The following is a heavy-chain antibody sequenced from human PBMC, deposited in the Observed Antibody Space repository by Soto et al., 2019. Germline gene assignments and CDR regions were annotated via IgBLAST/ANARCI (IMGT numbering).Heavy chain of an antibody. V-gene: IGHV3-30-3*01. J-gene: IGHJ6*02. D-gene: IGHD2-21*02. CDR3: ARDIVVVTAFYYYYYYGMDV. Sequence: GGSLRLSCAASGFTFSSYAMHWVRQAPGKGLEWVAVISYDGSNKYYADSVKGRFTISRDNSKNTLYLQMNSLRAEDTAVYYCARDIVVVTAFYYYYYYGMDVWGQGTAVTVSS. CDR2: ISYDGSNK. CDR1: GFTFSSYA.